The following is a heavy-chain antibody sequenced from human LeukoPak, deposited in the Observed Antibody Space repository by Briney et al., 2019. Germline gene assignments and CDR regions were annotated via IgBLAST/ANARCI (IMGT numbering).Heavy chain of an antibody. CDR1: GGSISSSSYY. CDR2: IYYSGST. D-gene: IGHD6-13*01. J-gene: IGHJ6*03. V-gene: IGHV4-39*07. CDR3: ARADPRVYYYYMDV. Sequence: SETLSLTCTVSGGSISSSSYYWGWIRQPPGKGLEWIGGIYYSGSTYYNPSLKSRVTISVDTSKNQFSLKLSSVTAADTAVYYCARADPRVYYYYMDVWGKGTTVTVSS.